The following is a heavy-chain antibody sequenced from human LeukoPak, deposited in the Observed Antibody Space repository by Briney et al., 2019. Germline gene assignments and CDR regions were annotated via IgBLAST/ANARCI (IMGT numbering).Heavy chain of an antibody. CDR2: ISSSSSYI. CDR3: ARAGGGYDPRFDY. V-gene: IGHV3-21*01. Sequence: GGSLRLSCAASGFTFSSYSMNWVRQAPGKGLEWVSSISSSSSYIYYADLVKGRFTISRDNAKNSLYLQMNSLRAEDTAVYYCARAGGGYDPRFDYWGQGTLVTVSS. J-gene: IGHJ4*02. CDR1: GFTFSSYS. D-gene: IGHD5-12*01.